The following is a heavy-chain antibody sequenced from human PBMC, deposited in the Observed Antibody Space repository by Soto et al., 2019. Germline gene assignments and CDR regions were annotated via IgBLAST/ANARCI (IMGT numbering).Heavy chain of an antibody. Sequence: QVQLVESGGGVVQSGRSLRLSCAASGFTFSNYGMQWVRQAPGKGLEWVAVVSYDGNVKFYADSVKGRFTISRDNSKNTLYLQRNSLRTEDSAIYYYAKETTAISASEFDYWGQGTLVTVSS. J-gene: IGHJ4*02. CDR2: VSYDGNVK. D-gene: IGHD2-21*02. V-gene: IGHV3-30*18. CDR3: AKETTAISASEFDY. CDR1: GFTFSNYG.